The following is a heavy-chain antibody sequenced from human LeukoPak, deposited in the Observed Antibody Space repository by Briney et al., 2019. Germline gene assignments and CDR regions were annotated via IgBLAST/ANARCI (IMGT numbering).Heavy chain of an antibody. Sequence: GGSLRLSCAASGFTFSTYAMTWVRQAPGKGLERVSGISSSGDSTYYADSVKGRFTISRDNSKNALYLQMNSLRAEDTAVYYCAKSMYYDSTGDKKYYFEYWGQGTLVTVSS. J-gene: IGHJ4*02. CDR2: ISSSGDST. V-gene: IGHV3-23*01. CDR3: AKSMYYDSTGDKKYYFEY. D-gene: IGHD3-22*01. CDR1: GFTFSTYA.